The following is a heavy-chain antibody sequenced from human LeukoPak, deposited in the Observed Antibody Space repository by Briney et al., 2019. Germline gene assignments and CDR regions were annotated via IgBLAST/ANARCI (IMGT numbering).Heavy chain of an antibody. CDR2: IYSGGST. CDR3: ASSLTTVALYYYYYMDV. V-gene: IGHV3-66*02. D-gene: IGHD4-11*01. J-gene: IGHJ6*03. CDR1: GFTVSSNY. Sequence: QPGGSLRLSCAASGFTVSSNYMSWVRQAPGKGLEWVSVIYSGGSTYGADSAKGRFTISRDNSKNTLYLQMNSLRAEDTAVYYCASSLTTVALYYYYYMDVWGKGTTVTVSS.